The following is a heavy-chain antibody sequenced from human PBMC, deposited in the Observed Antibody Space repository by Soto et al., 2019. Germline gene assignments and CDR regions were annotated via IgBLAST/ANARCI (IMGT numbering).Heavy chain of an antibody. J-gene: IGHJ2*01. Sequence: PGGSLRLSCAAPGFNFRKFAMSWVRQAPGKGLEWVSGMSERSGPPLYADSVKGRFTISRDNSKSTLYLEMNNLRPEDTAVYYCAKDQDNTDYYWIFDLWGRGTPVTVSS. V-gene: IGHV3-23*01. CDR2: MSERSGPP. D-gene: IGHD4-17*01. CDR3: AKDQDNTDYYWIFDL. CDR1: GFNFRKFA.